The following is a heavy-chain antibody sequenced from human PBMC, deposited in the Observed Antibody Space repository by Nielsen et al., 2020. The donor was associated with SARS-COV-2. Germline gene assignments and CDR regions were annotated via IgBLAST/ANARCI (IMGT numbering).Heavy chain of an antibody. CDR3: ARLGYGDFGGADY. J-gene: IGHJ4*02. V-gene: IGHV5-51*01. Sequence: GGSLRLSCKGIGNSFGNYWIGWVRQMPGKGLEWMGIIYPGDSDTRYSPSFEGQVTIAADKSTSTAYLQWSSLQASDTAMYFCARLGYGDFGGADYWGQGTLVTVSS. CDR2: IYPGDSDT. D-gene: IGHD4-17*01. CDR1: GNSFGNYW.